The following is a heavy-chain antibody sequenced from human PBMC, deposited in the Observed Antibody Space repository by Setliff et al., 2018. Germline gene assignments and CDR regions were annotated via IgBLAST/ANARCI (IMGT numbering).Heavy chain of an antibody. CDR1: GYTFTSHY. V-gene: IGHV1-46*01. J-gene: IGHJ4*02. CDR3: AVDGSRTYYFDY. D-gene: IGHD3-10*01. CDR2: INPILGIA. Sequence: ASVKVSCKASGYTFTSHYMHWVRQAPGLGLEWMGTINPILGIANYAQKFQGRVTMTRDTSTSTVSMELSSLRSEDTAVYYCAVDGSRTYYFDYWGRGTLVTVSS.